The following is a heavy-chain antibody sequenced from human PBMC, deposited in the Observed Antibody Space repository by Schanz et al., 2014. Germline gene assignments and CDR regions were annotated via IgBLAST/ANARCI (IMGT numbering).Heavy chain of an antibody. CDR1: GFTFSDYY. Sequence: QVQLVESGGGMVQPGGSLRLSCAASGFTFSDYYMSGIRQAPGKGLEWVSYSSSSGSTIYYADAVKGRFTISRDNAKNSVYLQMHSLRAEDTALYYCARDRDAGGYDSWGQGTLVTVSS. J-gene: IGHJ5*01. V-gene: IGHV3-11*04. CDR2: SSSSGSTI. CDR3: ARDRDAGGYDS. D-gene: IGHD2-8*02.